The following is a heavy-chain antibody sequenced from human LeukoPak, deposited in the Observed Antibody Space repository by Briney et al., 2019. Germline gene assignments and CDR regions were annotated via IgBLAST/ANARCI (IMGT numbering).Heavy chain of an antibody. Sequence: PSETLSLTCAVYGGSFSGYYWSWIRQPPGKGLEWIGEINHSGSTNYNPSLKSRVTISVDTSKNQFSLKLSSVTAADTAVYYCARGVWGYYDSSGYYLGYYYYYMDVWGKGTTVTVSS. CDR2: INHSGST. CDR3: ARGVWGYYDSSGYYLGYYYYYMDV. CDR1: GGSFSGYY. D-gene: IGHD3-22*01. J-gene: IGHJ6*03. V-gene: IGHV4-34*01.